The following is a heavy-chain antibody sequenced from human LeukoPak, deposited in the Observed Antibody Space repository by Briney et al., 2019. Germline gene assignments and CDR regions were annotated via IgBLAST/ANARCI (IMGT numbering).Heavy chain of an antibody. Sequence: GGSLRLSCAASGFTFSSYGMHWVRQAPGKGLEWVAVIWYDGSNKYYADSVKGRFTISRDNSKNTLYLQMNSLRAEDTAVYYCARVDCYDSSGYLSAFDIWGQGTMVTVSS. CDR3: ARVDCYDSSGYLSAFDI. V-gene: IGHV3-33*01. D-gene: IGHD3-22*01. CDR1: GFTFSSYG. J-gene: IGHJ3*02. CDR2: IWYDGSNK.